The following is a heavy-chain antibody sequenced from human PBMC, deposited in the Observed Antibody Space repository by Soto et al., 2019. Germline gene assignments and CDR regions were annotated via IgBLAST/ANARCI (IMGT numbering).Heavy chain of an antibody. Sequence: QVQLVQSGAEVKKPGSSVKVSCKASGGTFSSYAISWGRQAPGQVLERMGGIIPIFGTANYAQKCQGRVTIPADESTSTAYMELSSLRSEDKAVYYCARGTCSSTSCYLSYGMDAWGQGTTVTVSS. CDR1: GGTFSSYA. V-gene: IGHV1-69*01. CDR3: ARGTCSSTSCYLSYGMDA. J-gene: IGHJ6*02. CDR2: IIPIFGTA. D-gene: IGHD2-2*01.